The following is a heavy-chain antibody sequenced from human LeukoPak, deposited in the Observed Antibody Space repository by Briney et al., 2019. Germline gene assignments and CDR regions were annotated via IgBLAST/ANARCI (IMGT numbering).Heavy chain of an antibody. CDR1: GFTFNFFW. CDR2: IQQDGSEK. J-gene: IGHJ4*02. Sequence: GGSLKLSWAASGFTFNFFWLPWVRQAPGKGREGVATIQQDGSEKYYVDSVKGRFIISRDNAKNSLYLQMNSLRAEDTAVYCCARVRKLRTRGVMDPLDYWGQGTLVTVSS. D-gene: IGHD3-10*01. CDR3: ARVRKLRTRGVMDPLDY. V-gene: IGHV3-7*01.